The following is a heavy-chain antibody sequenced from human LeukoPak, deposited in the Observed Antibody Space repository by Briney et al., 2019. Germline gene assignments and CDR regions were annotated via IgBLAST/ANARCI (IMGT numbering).Heavy chain of an antibody. CDR2: IYYSGST. D-gene: IGHD5-24*01. CDR1: GRSLSVYY. V-gene: IGHV4-59*01. CDR3: ARAVEMASFWSFDY. Sequence: SETLSLTCAVYGRSLSVYYWSWIRQPPRKGLEWIGYIYYSGSTNYNPSLKSRATISVDTSKNQFSLKLSSVTAADTAVYYCARAVEMASFWSFDYWGQGTLVTVSS. J-gene: IGHJ4*02.